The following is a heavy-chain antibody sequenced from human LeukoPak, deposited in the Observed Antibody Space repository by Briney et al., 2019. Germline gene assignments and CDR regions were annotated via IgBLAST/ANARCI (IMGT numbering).Heavy chain of an antibody. D-gene: IGHD2-2*01. J-gene: IGHJ6*02. V-gene: IGHV1-2*02. Sequence: ASVKVSCKASGYTFTGYYMHWVRQAPGQGLEWMGWINPNSGGTNYAQKLQGRVTMTTDTSTSTAYMELRSLRSDDTAVYYCARGSSTSVLYYYYGMDVWGQGTTVTVSS. CDR2: INPNSGGT. CDR1: GYTFTGYY. CDR3: ARGSSTSVLYYYYGMDV.